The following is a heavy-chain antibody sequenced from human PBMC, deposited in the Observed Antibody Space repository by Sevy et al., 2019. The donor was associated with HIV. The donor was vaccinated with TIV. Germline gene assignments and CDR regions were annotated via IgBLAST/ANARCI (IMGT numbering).Heavy chain of an antibody. Sequence: GGSQRLSCAASGFTPSTYGMHWVRQAPGKGLEWVAVIGYDGNNKYYADSVKGRFTISRDNSKNTLFLQMDSLRAEDTAVYYCARDPRMYGDYLLDYFDYWGQGALVTVSS. J-gene: IGHJ4*02. V-gene: IGHV3-33*01. CDR3: ARDPRMYGDYLLDYFDY. CDR2: IGYDGNNK. D-gene: IGHD2-8*01. CDR1: GFTPSTYG.